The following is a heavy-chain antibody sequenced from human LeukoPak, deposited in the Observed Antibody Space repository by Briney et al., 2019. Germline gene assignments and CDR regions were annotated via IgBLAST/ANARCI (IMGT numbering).Heavy chain of an antibody. CDR2: ISVGGGDT. D-gene: IGHD2-21*01. Sequence: GGSLRLSCEASGFIFSSFVMGWVRQAPGKGLEWVSSISVGGGDTFTADSVKGRFTITRENSKNTLYLQMMGLRVEDTAIYYCAKLNLGEMAYFDSWGQGILVTVSS. CDR1: GFIFSSFV. J-gene: IGHJ4*02. CDR3: AKLNLGEMAYFDS. V-gene: IGHV3-23*01.